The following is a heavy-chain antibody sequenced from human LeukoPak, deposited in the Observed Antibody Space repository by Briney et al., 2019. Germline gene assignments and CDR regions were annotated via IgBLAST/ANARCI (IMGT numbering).Heavy chain of an antibody. J-gene: IGHJ4*02. Sequence: ASVKVSCKTSGYTFTGYYMHWVRQAPGQGLEWMGWISAYNGNTNYAQKLQGRVTMTTDTSTSTAYMELRSLRSDDTAVYYCARARFATVTPGSIDYWGQGTLVTVSS. CDR1: GYTFTGYY. CDR2: ISAYNGNT. V-gene: IGHV1-18*04. D-gene: IGHD4-11*01. CDR3: ARARFATVTPGSIDY.